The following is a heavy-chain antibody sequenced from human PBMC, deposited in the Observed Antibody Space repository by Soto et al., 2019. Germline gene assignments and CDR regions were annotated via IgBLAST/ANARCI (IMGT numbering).Heavy chain of an antibody. CDR2: INPNSGGT. J-gene: IGHJ4*02. V-gene: IGHV1-2*02. CDR3: ARRKGDYYDSSGYHYYFDY. Sequence: VQLVQSGAAVKRPGASVKVSCKASGYTFTDYYVHWVRQAPGQWLELMGWINPNSGGTKSAQKFQGRVTMTRDTSISTAYMELSRLRSDDTAVYYCARRKGDYYDSSGYHYYFDYWGQGTLVTVSS. CDR1: GYTFTDYY. D-gene: IGHD3-22*01.